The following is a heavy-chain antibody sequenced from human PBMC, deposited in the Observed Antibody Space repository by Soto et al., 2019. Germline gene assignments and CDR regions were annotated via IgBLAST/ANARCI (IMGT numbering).Heavy chain of an antibody. Sequence: SETLSLTCTVSGGSISSYYWSWIRQPPGKGLEWIGYIYYSGSTNYNPSRKSRVTISMDTSKNQFSLKLSSVTAADTAVYYCARGLGRSSLPYYYYGMDVWGQGTTVTVSS. CDR3: ARGLGRSSLPYYYYGMDV. D-gene: IGHD3-16*01. J-gene: IGHJ6*02. V-gene: IGHV4-59*01. CDR1: GGSISSYY. CDR2: IYYSGST.